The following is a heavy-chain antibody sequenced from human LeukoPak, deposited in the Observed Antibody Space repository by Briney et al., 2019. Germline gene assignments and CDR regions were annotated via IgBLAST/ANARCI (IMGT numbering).Heavy chain of an antibody. D-gene: IGHD1-26*01. CDR1: GFSFSTYS. J-gene: IGHJ4*02. CDR2: ISFDGNNK. Sequence: GGSLRLSCAASGFSFSTYSIHWVRQAPGKGLEWVTVISFDGNNKYYADSARGRFTISRDNSKNTVYLQMNSLRTEDTAIYYCAKDRAPGGNYHDFSDWGQGTLVTVSS. V-gene: IGHV3-30-3*01. CDR3: AKDRAPGGNYHDFSD.